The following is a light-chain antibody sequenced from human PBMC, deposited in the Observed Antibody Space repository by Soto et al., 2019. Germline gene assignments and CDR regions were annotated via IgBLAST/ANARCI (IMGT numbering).Light chain of an antibody. Sequence: DIQMTQSPSSLSASVGDRVTITCRASQGISNYLAWYQQKPGKVPKLLIYAASTLQSGVPSRFSGSGSGTAFTLTISSLQPEDVATYYCQKYNSFGTFGPGTKVDIK. CDR2: AAS. CDR1: QGISNY. CDR3: QKYNSFGT. V-gene: IGKV1-27*01. J-gene: IGKJ3*01.